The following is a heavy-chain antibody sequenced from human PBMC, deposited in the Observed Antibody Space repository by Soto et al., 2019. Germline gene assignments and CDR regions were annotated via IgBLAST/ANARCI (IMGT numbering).Heavy chain of an antibody. D-gene: IGHD2-8*01. CDR3: ARDRGCSNGVCQGWYFNL. V-gene: IGHV3-11*01. CDR2: ITSSSGSTI. CDR1: GFTFSDYY. Sequence: QVQLVESGGGLVKPGGSLRISCAASGFTFSDYYRSWIRQAPGKGLEWVSYITSSSGSTIYYADSVKVRFTISRDNAKNSLYMQMNRLRAEDTAVYYCARDRGCSNGVCQGWYFNLWGRGTLVTVSS. J-gene: IGHJ2*01.